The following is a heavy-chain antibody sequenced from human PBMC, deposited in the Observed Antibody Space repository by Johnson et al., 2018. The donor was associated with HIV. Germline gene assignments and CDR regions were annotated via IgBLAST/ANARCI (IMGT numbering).Heavy chain of an antibody. CDR2: IWYDGSNK. V-gene: IGHV3-33*08. D-gene: IGHD3-3*01. CDR1: GFTFSSYG. CDR3: ARDRRQFLEWLSDALDI. J-gene: IGHJ3*02. Sequence: VQLVESGGGLVQPGGSLRLSCAASGFTFSSYGMHWVRQAPGKGLEWVAVIWYDGSNKYYADSVKGRFTISRDNSKNSLYLQMSSLRVADTAVYYCARDRRQFLEWLSDALDIWGQGTMVTVSS.